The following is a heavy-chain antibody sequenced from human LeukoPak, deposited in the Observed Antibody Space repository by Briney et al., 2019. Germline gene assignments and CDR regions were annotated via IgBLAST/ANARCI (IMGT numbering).Heavy chain of an antibody. CDR1: GYTFTKFW. CDR2: IYPDDSDT. V-gene: IGHV5-51*01. Sequence: GESLQISCETSGYTFTKFWVGGVRQPPGKGVEWLGMIYPDDSDTRYSPSFQGQVTMSVNTSITIVSLPCTILKASHTAIYYCVRGKCSGTYYGSDYWGQGTVVSVSP. CDR3: VRGKCSGTYYGSDY. J-gene: IGHJ4*02. D-gene: IGHD3-10*02.